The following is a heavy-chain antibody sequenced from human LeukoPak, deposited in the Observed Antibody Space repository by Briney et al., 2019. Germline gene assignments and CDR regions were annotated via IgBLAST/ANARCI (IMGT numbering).Heavy chain of an antibody. D-gene: IGHD5-18*01. CDR1: GFTFSSYA. Sequence: GGSLRLSCAASGFTFSSYAMSWVRQAPGKGLEWVSAISGSGGSTYYADSVKGRFTTSRDNSKNTLYLQMNSVRAEDTAVYYCAKREYSYGLYYFDYWGQGTLVTVSS. V-gene: IGHV3-23*01. CDR2: ISGSGGST. J-gene: IGHJ4*02. CDR3: AKREYSYGLYYFDY.